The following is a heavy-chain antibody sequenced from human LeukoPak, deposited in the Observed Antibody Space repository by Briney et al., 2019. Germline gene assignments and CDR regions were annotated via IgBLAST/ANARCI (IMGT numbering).Heavy chain of an antibody. V-gene: IGHV3-23*01. CDR3: AKDPYYGSGSYYDY. CDR1: GFTFSSYA. D-gene: IGHD3-10*01. J-gene: IGHJ4*02. CDR2: ISGSGGST. Sequence: PGGSLRLSCAASGFTFSSYAMSWVRQAPGKGLEWVSAISGSGGSTYYADSVKGRFTISRDNSKNTLYRQMNSLRAEDTAVYYCAKDPYYGSGSYYDYWGQGTLVTVSS.